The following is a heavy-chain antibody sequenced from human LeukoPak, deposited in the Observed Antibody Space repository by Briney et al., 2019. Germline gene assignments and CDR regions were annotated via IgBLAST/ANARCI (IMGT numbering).Heavy chain of an antibody. D-gene: IGHD3-10*01. CDR2: MNPNSGNT. CDR1: GYTFTSYD. J-gene: IGHJ6*02. CDR3: ARGDHYGSGSYYALYYYYYGMDV. V-gene: IGHV1-8*01. Sequence: ASVKVSCKASGYTFTSYDINWVRQATGQGLEWMGWMNPNSGNTGYAQKFQGRVTMTRNTSISTAYMELSSPRSEDTAVYYCARGDHYGSGSYYALYYYYYGMDVWGQGTTVTVSS.